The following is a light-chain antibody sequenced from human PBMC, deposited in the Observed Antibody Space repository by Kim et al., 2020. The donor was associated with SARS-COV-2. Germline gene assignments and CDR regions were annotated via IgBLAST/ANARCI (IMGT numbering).Light chain of an antibody. CDR1: SGSVSTSYY. Sequence: QTVVTQEPSFSVSPGGTVTLTCGLTSGSVSTSYYPSWYQQTPGQAPRTLIYNTNTRSSGVPDRCSGSILGNKAALTITGAQADDESDYYCVLYMGSGIQVFGGGTQLTVL. J-gene: IGLJ3*02. CDR2: NTN. CDR3: VLYMGSGIQV. V-gene: IGLV8-61*01.